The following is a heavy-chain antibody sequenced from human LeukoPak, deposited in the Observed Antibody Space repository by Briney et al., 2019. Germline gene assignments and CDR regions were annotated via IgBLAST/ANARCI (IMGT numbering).Heavy chain of an antibody. CDR2: INWNGGST. J-gene: IGHJ3*02. V-gene: IGHV3-20*04. Sequence: GGSLRLSCAASGFTFDDYGMSWVRQAPGKGLEWVSGINWNGGSTGYADSVKGRFTISRDNAGKSLYLEMNNLRAEDTAFYYCARDALINGAFDIWGQGTMVTVSS. CDR1: GFTFDDYG. CDR3: ARDALINGAFDI. D-gene: IGHD2-8*01.